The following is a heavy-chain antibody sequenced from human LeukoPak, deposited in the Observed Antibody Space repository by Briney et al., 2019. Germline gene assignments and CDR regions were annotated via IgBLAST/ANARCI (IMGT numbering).Heavy chain of an antibody. Sequence: PGRSLRLSCAASGFTFSSYGIHWVRQAPGKGLEWGAVIWYDGSNKYYADSVKGRFTISRDNSKNTLYLQMNSLRAEDTALYYCARELSPVVKYYFEYWGQGTLVTVSP. CDR3: ARELSPVVKYYFEY. CDR1: GFTFSSYG. D-gene: IGHD3-22*01. J-gene: IGHJ4*02. CDR2: IWYDGSNK. V-gene: IGHV3-33*01.